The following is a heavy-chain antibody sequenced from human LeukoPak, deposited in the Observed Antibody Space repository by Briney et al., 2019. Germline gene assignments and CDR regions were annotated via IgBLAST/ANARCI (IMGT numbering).Heavy chain of an antibody. CDR1: GFTVSSNY. J-gene: IGHJ6*02. D-gene: IGHD3-22*01. CDR3: ARVSRYYYDSSGDYSPFYGMDV. CDR2: IYSGGST. V-gene: IGHV3-66*01. Sequence: SGGSLRLSCAASGFTVSSNYMSWVRQAPGKGLEWVSVIYSGGSTYYADSVKGRFTISRDNCKSTLDLQKSSLRAEDTAVYYCARVSRYYYDSSGDYSPFYGMDVWGQGTTVTVSS.